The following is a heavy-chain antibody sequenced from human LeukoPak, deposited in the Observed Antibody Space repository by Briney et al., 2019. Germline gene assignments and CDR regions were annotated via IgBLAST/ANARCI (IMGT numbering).Heavy chain of an antibody. V-gene: IGHV4-39*01. J-gene: IGHJ6*03. D-gene: IGHD1-26*01. CDR1: GGSISSNTFY. Sequence: PSETLSLTCTVSGGSISSNTFYWGWISQPPGKGLEWIGSIYYSGSTFYNPSLKSRVTISVDTSKNQFSLKLSSVTAAVTAVYYCARSRATSRYYYYYYMDVWGKGTTVTVSS. CDR2: IYYSGST. CDR3: ARSRATSRYYYYYYMDV.